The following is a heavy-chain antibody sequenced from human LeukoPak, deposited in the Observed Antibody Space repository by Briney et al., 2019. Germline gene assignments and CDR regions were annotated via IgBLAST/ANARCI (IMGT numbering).Heavy chain of an antibody. CDR2: ISSDGSNK. CDR3: AKSDPYRLIAAAGPDY. J-gene: IGHJ4*02. Sequence: PGRSLRLSCAASGFTFSGYGMHWVRQAPGKGLEWVAVISSDGSNKYYADSVKGRFTISRDNSKNTLYLQMNSLRPEDTAVYYCAKSDPYRLIAAAGPDYWGQGTLVSVSS. D-gene: IGHD6-13*01. V-gene: IGHV3-30*18. CDR1: GFTFSGYG.